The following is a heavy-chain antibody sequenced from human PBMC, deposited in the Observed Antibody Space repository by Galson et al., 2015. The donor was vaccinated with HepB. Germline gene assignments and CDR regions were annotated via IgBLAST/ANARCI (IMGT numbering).Heavy chain of an antibody. CDR1: SDSVSGGNYH. V-gene: IGHV4-61*01. D-gene: IGHD5-24*01. Sequence: SETLSLTCTVSSDSVSGGNYHWSWIRQPPGKGLEWIGYMYYGGSTNYNPSLKSRVSISVDTSKNQFSLRLSSVTAADTAVYYCARDRGRRRDGLSRWFDPWGQGTLVTVSS. J-gene: IGHJ5*02. CDR3: ARDRGRRRDGLSRWFDP. CDR2: MYYGGST.